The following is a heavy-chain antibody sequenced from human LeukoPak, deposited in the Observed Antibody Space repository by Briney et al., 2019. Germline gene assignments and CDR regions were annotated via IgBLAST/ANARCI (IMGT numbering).Heavy chain of an antibody. CDR3: ARDSTAYSPMDV. D-gene: IGHD5-18*01. J-gene: IGHJ6*03. CDR1: DYTFTSYG. Sequence: ASVKVSCKASDYTFTSYGISWVRQAPGQGLGWMGWISGYNGDTNYAQKFQGRVTITADKSTSTAYMELSSLRSEDTAVYYCARDSTAYSPMDVWGKGTTVTVSS. CDR2: ISGYNGDT. V-gene: IGHV1-18*01.